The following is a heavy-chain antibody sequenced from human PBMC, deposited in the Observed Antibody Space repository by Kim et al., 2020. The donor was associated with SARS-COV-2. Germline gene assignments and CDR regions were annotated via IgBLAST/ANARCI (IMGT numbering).Heavy chain of an antibody. Sequence: YYADSVKGRFTISRDNSKNTLYLQMNSLRAEDTAVYYCAKDREYYYYFDYWGQGTLVTVSS. V-gene: IGHV3-23*01. J-gene: IGHJ4*02. CDR3: AKDREYYYYFDY. D-gene: IGHD3-10*01.